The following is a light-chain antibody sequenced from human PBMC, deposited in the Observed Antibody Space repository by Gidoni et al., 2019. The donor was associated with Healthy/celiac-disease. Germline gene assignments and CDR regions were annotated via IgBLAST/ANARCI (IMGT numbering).Light chain of an antibody. CDR1: QSVSSY. Sequence: EIVLTQAPATLSLSPGERATLSCRASQSVSSYLAWYNQKPGPAPRLLIHDASNRATGIPARFSGSVSGTDFTLTISRLEPEDSAVYSCQQRSNWPPLTFGGGTQVEIK. V-gene: IGKV3-11*01. J-gene: IGKJ4*01. CDR2: DAS. CDR3: QQRSNWPPLT.